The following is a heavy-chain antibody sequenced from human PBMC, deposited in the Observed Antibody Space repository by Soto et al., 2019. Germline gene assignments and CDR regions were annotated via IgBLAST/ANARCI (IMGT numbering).Heavy chain of an antibody. V-gene: IGHV4-30-2*01. CDR3: ARDRRGGAAGGWFDP. J-gene: IGHJ5*02. CDR2: IYHSGST. Sequence: KTSETLSLTCAVCGGSISSGGYSWSWIRQPPGKGLEWIGYIYHSGSTYYNPSLKSRVTISVDRSKNQFSLKLSSVTAADTAVYYCARDRRGGAAGGWFDPWGQGTLVTVSS. D-gene: IGHD6-13*01. CDR1: GGSISSGGYS.